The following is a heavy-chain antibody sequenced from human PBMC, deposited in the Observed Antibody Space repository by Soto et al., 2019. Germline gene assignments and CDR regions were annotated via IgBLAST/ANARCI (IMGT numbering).Heavy chain of an antibody. J-gene: IGHJ6*02. CDR2: FDPEDGET. CDR3: ARHDCISSSCYYYYYYSMDV. CDR1: GYTLTELS. D-gene: IGHD2-2*01. V-gene: IGHV1-24*01. Sequence: ASVKVSCKVSGYTLTELSMHWVRQAPGKGLEWMGGFDPEDGETIYAQKFQGRVTMTEDTSTDTAYMELSSLRSEDTAVYYRARHDCISSSCYYYYYYSMDVWGQGTTVTVSS.